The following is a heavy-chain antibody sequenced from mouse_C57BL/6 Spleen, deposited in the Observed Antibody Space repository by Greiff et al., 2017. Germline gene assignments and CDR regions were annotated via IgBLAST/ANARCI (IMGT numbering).Heavy chain of an antibody. CDR1: GYTFTSYG. J-gene: IGHJ2*01. V-gene: IGHV1-81*01. CDR3: ARSGGSSSYYFGY. CDR2: IYPRSGNT. Sequence: VQLQQSGAELARPGASVKLSCKASGYTFTSYGISWVKQRTGQGLEWIGEIYPRSGNTYYNEKFKGKATLTADKSSSTAYMELRGLTSEDSAVYFCARSGGSSSYYFGYWGQGTTLTVSS. D-gene: IGHD1-1*01.